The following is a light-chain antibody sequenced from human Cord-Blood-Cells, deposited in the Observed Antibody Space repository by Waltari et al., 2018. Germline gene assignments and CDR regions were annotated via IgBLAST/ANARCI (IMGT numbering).Light chain of an antibody. V-gene: IGLV2-23*01. CDR2: EGS. Sequence: QSALTQPASVSGSPGQSITISGTGTRSDVGSYNLVSWYQQHPGQAHKLMIYEGSKRPSGVSNRFSGSKSGNTASLTISGLQAEDEADYYCCSYAGSSTWVFGGGTKLTVL. CDR3: CSYAGSSTWV. J-gene: IGLJ3*02. CDR1: RSDVGSYNL.